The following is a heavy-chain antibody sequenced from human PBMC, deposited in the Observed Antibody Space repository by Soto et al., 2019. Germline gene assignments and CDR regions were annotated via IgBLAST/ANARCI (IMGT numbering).Heavy chain of an antibody. J-gene: IGHJ4*02. Sequence: SETLSLTCTVSGGSISSYYWSWIRQPPGKGLELIGYIYYSGSTNYNPSLKSRVTISVDKSKNQFSLKLSTVTAADTAVYYCARSYYSGGTGFYLFDYWVQGALVTVSS. CDR3: ARSYYSGGTGFYLFDY. CDR2: IYYSGST. CDR1: GGSISSYY. V-gene: IGHV4-59*01. D-gene: IGHD3-22*01.